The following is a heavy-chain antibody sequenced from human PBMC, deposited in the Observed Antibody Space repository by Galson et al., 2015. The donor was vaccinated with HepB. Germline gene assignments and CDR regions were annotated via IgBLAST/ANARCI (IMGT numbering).Heavy chain of an antibody. CDR2: NYYSGST. Sequence: SETLSLTCTVSGGSISSYYWSWIRQPPGKGLVWIGYNYYSGSTNYNPSLKSRVTISVDTSKNQFSLKLSCVTAADTAVYYCARRSRAFCGGDGYSDAFDIWGQGTMVTFSS. CDR3: ARRSRAFCGGDGYSDAFDI. CDR1: GGSISSYY. V-gene: IGHV4-59*08. J-gene: IGHJ3*02. D-gene: IGHD2-21*01.